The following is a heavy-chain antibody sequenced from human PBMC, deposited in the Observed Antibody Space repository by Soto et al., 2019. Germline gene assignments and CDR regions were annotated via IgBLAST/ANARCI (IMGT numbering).Heavy chain of an antibody. D-gene: IGHD1-1*01. V-gene: IGHV4-59*01. CDR3: ARDRNWKCYYGMDV. CDR1: GGSISSYY. Sequence: QVQLQESGPGLVKPSETLSLTCTVSGGSISSYYWNWIRQPPGKGLEWIGYIYYSGSTNYNPSLMSRGTISVDTSKSQCSLKLSAVTAAETAVYYCARDRNWKCYYGMDVWGQGTAFTVSS. CDR2: IYYSGST. J-gene: IGHJ6*02.